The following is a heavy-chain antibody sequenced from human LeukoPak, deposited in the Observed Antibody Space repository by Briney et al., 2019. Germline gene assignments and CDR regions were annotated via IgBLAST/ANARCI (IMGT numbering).Heavy chain of an antibody. J-gene: IGHJ4*02. Sequence: SQTLSLTCTVSGGSIRSGDYYWSWIRQPPGKGLEWIGYIYYSGSTYYNPSLKSRVTISVDTSKNQFSLKLSSVTAADTAVYYCARDQATRGDYYGSGSPAFFDYWGQGSLVTVSS. D-gene: IGHD3-10*01. CDR1: GGSIRSGDYY. CDR2: IYYSGST. CDR3: ARDQATRGDYYGSGSPAFFDY. V-gene: IGHV4-30-4*01.